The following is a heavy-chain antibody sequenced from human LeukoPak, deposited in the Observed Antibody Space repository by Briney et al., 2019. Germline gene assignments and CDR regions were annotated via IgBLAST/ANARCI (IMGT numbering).Heavy chain of an antibody. V-gene: IGHV3-48*04. CDR3: ARGPSSSWYNWFDP. CDR1: GFTFSSYS. J-gene: IGHJ5*02. D-gene: IGHD6-13*01. CDR2: ISSSSSTI. Sequence: QAGGSLRLSCAASGFTFSSYSMNWVRQAPGKGLEWVSYISSSSSTIYYADSVKGRFTISRDNAKNSLYLQMNSLRAEDTAVYYCARGPSSSWYNWFDPWGQGTLVTVSS.